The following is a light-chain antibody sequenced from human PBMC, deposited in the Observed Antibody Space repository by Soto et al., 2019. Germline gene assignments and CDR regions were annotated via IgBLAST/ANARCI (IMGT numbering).Light chain of an antibody. J-gene: IGKJ4*01. CDR1: QSVSSR. CDR3: QEYNNWRPIT. Sequence: EIVMTQSPATLSVSPGERVTLSCRASQSVSSRLAWYQQKPGQSPRLLIYGASTRATGIPVRFSGSGSGTEFTLTITSLQSEDFAVYYCQEYNNWRPITFGGGTKVDI. CDR2: GAS. V-gene: IGKV3-15*01.